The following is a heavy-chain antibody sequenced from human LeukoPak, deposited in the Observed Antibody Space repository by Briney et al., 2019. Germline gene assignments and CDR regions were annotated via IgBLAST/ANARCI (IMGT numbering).Heavy chain of an antibody. CDR1: GFTFSSYA. V-gene: IGHV3-23*01. D-gene: IGHD6-13*01. CDR2: ISGSGGST. Sequence: PGGSLRLSCAASGFTFSSYAMSWVRQAPGKGLEWVSAISGSGGSTYYADSVKGRFTISRDNSKNTLYLQMNSLRAEDTAVYYCAKDILSGRIAGTDFDYWGQGTLVTVSS. J-gene: IGHJ4*02. CDR3: AKDILSGRIAGTDFDY.